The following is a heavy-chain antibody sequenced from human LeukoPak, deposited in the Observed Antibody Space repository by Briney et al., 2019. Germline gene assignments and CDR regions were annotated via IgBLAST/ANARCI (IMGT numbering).Heavy chain of an antibody. CDR1: GFTFSDYY. V-gene: IGHV3-30-3*01. CDR3: ARDLDSSSYFDY. Sequence: PGGSLRLSCAASGFTFSDYYMSWIRQAPGKGLEWVAVISYDGNNKYYADSVKGRFTISRDNSKHTLYLQMNSLRAEDTAVYYCARDLDSSSYFDYWGQGTLVTVSS. J-gene: IGHJ4*02. D-gene: IGHD6-6*01. CDR2: ISYDGNNK.